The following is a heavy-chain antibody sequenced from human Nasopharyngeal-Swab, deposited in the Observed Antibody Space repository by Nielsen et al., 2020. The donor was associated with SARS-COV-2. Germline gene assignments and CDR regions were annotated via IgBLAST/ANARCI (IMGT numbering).Heavy chain of an antibody. Sequence: GESLKISCAASGFIFSGYGMHWVRQAPGKGLEWVSSITSGSSYIYYADSVKGRFTISRDNAKNSLFLQMNSLRAEDTAVYYCARGYDFRSGSNAFDIWGQGTMVTVSS. CDR3: ARGYDFRSGSNAFDI. CDR2: ITSGSSYI. V-gene: IGHV3-21*01. D-gene: IGHD3-3*01. CDR1: GFIFSGYG. J-gene: IGHJ3*02.